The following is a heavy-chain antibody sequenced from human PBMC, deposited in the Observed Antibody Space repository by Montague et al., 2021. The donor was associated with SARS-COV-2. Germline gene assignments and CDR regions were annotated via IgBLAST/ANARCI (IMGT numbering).Heavy chain of an antibody. V-gene: IGHV3-13*04. CDR2: IGTAGDI. CDR3: ARGRYYGSGSYYNDH. Sequence: SLRLSCAASGFTFSSYDMHWVRQATGKGLEWVSAIGTAGDIYYPGSVMGRFTISRENAKNSLYLQMNSLRAGDTAIYYCARGRYYGSGSYYNDHWGQGTLVTVSS. CDR1: GFTFSSYD. J-gene: IGHJ5*02. D-gene: IGHD3-10*01.